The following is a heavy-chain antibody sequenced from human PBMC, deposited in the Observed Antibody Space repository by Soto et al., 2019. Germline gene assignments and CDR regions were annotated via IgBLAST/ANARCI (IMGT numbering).Heavy chain of an antibody. CDR2: IWYDGSNK. J-gene: IGHJ6*02. CDR1: GFTCSSYG. V-gene: IGHV3-33*01. D-gene: IGHD6-13*01. Sequence: PGGSLRLSCAASGFTCSSYGMHWVRQAPGKGLEWVAVIWYDGSNKYYADSVKGRFTISRDNSKNTLYLQMNSLRAEDTAVYYCARGSSSWYGPYYYYGMDVWGQGTTVTVSS. CDR3: ARGSSSWYGPYYYYGMDV.